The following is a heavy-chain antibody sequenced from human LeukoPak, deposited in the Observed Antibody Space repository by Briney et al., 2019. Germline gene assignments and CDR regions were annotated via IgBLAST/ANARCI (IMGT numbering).Heavy chain of an antibody. J-gene: IGHJ4*02. CDR1: GYTFTGYY. Sequence: GASVKVSCKASGYTFTGYYMHWVRQAPGQGLEWMGWISPNSGGTNYAQKFQGRVTMTRDTSISTAYMELSRLRSDDTAVYYCARGALYEQLAADYWGQGTLVTVSS. D-gene: IGHD6-6*01. CDR3: ARGALYEQLAADY. CDR2: ISPNSGGT. V-gene: IGHV1-2*02.